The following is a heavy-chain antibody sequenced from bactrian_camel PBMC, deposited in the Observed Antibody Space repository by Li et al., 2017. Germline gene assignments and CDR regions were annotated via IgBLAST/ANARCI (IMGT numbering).Heavy chain of an antibody. Sequence: HVQLVESGGGSVQAGGSLRLSCRHTYRGSCMGWFRQSPGKGREGVAGISTGGGSTYYADSVKGRFTISHDNAKNTLYLQMNSLKPEDTAMYYCAAGRHRLGLCYLLPERFPDWGRGPRSPSP. CDR2: ISTGGGST. V-gene: IGHV3S6*01. J-gene: IGHJ4*01. CDR1: HTYRGSC. D-gene: IGHD1*01. CDR3: AAGRHRLGLCYLLPERFPD.